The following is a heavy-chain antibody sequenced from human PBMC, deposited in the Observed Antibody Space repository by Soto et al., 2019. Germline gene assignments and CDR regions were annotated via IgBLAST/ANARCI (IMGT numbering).Heavy chain of an antibody. V-gene: IGHV3-23*01. J-gene: IGHJ4*02. CDR2: ISGSGGST. Sequence: PGGSLRLSCAASGFTFSSYAMSWVRQAPGKGLEWVSAISGSGGSTYYADSVKGRFTISRDNSKNTLYLQMNSLRAEDTAVYYCAKGTVAGYGDLPVRNYFDYWGQGTLVTVSS. CDR1: GFTFSSYA. D-gene: IGHD4-17*01. CDR3: AKGTVAGYGDLPVRNYFDY.